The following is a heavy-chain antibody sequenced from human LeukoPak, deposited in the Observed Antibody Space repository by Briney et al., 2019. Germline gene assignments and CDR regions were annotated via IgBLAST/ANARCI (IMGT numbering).Heavy chain of an antibody. Sequence: GGSLRLSCAASGFTFSSYAMSWVRQAPGKGLEWVSGISGSGGSIYYADSVKGRFTISRDNSKNTLYLQMNSLRAEDTAVYYCAKDPREVGSSSPRRGWFDPWGQETLVTVSS. CDR3: AKDPREVGSSSPRRGWFDP. CDR1: GFTFSSYA. CDR2: ISGSGGSI. V-gene: IGHV3-23*01. D-gene: IGHD6-13*01. J-gene: IGHJ5*02.